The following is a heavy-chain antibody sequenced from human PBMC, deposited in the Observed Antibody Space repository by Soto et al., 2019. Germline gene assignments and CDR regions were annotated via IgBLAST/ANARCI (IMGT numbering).Heavy chain of an antibody. Sequence: PSETLSLTCTVSGGSISSYYWSWIRQPPGKGLEWIGYIYYSGSTNYNPSLKSRVTISVDTSKNQFSLKLSSVTAAGTAVYYCAREGHYGYYYYMDVWGKGTTVTVSS. CDR1: GGSISSYY. CDR3: AREGHYGYYYYMDV. CDR2: IYYSGST. V-gene: IGHV4-59*01. D-gene: IGHD4-17*01. J-gene: IGHJ6*03.